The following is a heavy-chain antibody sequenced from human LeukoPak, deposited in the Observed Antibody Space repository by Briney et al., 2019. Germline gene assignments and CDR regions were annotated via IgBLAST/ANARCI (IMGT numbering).Heavy chain of an antibody. Sequence: PGGSLRLSCAASGFTFSSYWMNWVRQAPGKGLEWVANINQDVSEEYYVDSVKDRFSISRENAKNSLYLQMNSLRAADTAVYYCTRLSAGDSSAIDYWGQGTLVTVSS. V-gene: IGHV3-7*01. D-gene: IGHD7-27*01. CDR3: TRLSAGDSSAIDY. J-gene: IGHJ4*02. CDR2: INQDVSEE. CDR1: GFTFSSYW.